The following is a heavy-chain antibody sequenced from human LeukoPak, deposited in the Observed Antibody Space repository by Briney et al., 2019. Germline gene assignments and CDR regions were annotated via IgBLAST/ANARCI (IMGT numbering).Heavy chain of an antibody. J-gene: IGHJ4*02. Sequence: ASVKVSCKASGYIFVRYGISWLRQAPGQGLEWMGWISAFNGDTNYAQNFQGRVTMTTETSTSTAYMELRSLTSDDTAVYYCARGDYYGSGGSFDFWGQGTLVTVSS. V-gene: IGHV1-18*01. CDR1: GYIFVRYG. CDR2: ISAFNGDT. CDR3: ARGDYYGSGGSFDF. D-gene: IGHD3-10*01.